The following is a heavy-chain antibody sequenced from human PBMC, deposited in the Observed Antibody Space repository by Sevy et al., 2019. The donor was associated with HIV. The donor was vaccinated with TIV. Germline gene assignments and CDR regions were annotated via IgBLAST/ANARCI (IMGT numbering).Heavy chain of an antibody. J-gene: IGHJ6*03. V-gene: IGHV3-7*03. CDR2: IKQDGSEK. CDR3: ARGGRETTLYYYYYYYMDV. D-gene: IGHD2-15*01. Sequence: GGSLRLSCAASGFTFSSYWMSWVRQAPGKGLEWVANIKQDGSEKYYVDSVKGRFTISRDNAKNSLYLQMNSLRAEDTAVYYCARGGRETTLYYYYYYYMDVWGKGTTVTVSS. CDR1: GFTFSSYW.